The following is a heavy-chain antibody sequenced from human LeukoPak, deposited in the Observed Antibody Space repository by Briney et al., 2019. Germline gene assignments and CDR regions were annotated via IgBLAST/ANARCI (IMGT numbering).Heavy chain of an antibody. J-gene: IGHJ4*02. CDR1: GFTFSNAW. CDR3: TTSILYSSSWTHY. V-gene: IGHV3-15*01. Sequence: GRSLRLSCAASGFTFSNAWMSWVRQAPGKGLEWVGRIKSKTDGGTTDYAAPVKGRFTISRDDSKNTLYLQMNSLKTEDTAVYYCTTSILYSSSWTHYWGQGTLVTVSS. D-gene: IGHD6-13*01. CDR2: IKSKTDGGTT.